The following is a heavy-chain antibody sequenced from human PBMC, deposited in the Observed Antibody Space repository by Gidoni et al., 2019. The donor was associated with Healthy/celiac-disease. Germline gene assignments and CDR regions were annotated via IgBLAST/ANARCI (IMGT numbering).Heavy chain of an antibody. CDR2: INPNSGGT. Sequence: QVQLVQSGAAVKKPGASVKVSCKASGYTFTGYYLHWVRQAPGQGLEWMGWINPNSGGTNYAQKLQGRVTMTRDTSISTAYMELSRLRSDDTALYYCARDHRNSGYDYFDYWGQGTLVTVSS. J-gene: IGHJ4*02. V-gene: IGHV1-2*02. CDR1: GYTFTGYY. D-gene: IGHD5-12*01. CDR3: ARDHRNSGYDYFDY.